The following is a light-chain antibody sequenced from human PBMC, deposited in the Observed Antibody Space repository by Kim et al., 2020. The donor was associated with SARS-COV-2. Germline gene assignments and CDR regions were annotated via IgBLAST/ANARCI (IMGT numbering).Light chain of an antibody. J-gene: IGLJ3*02. CDR1: SRDVGTHNY. V-gene: IGLV2-8*01. CDR2: EVS. CDR3: SSYAGKNDVV. Sequence: GQSFTISCTGTSRDVGTHNYVSWYQHHPGKAPKLMIFEVSERPSGVPDRFSGSKSGNTASLTVSGLQAEDEADYYCSSYAGKNDVVFGGGTQLTVL.